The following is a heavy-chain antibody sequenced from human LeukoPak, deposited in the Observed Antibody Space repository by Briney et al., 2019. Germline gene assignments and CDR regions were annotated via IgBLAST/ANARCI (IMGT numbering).Heavy chain of an antibody. CDR3: ARVSYSGWYGYYGMDV. Sequence: ASVKVSCKASGYTFTSYDINWVRQATGQGLEWMGWMNPNSGNTGYALKFQGRVTMTRNTSISTAYMELSSLRSEDTAVYYCARVSYSGWYGYYGMDVWGQGTTVTVSS. CDR1: GYTFTSYD. V-gene: IGHV1-8*01. D-gene: IGHD6-19*01. J-gene: IGHJ6*02. CDR2: MNPNSGNT.